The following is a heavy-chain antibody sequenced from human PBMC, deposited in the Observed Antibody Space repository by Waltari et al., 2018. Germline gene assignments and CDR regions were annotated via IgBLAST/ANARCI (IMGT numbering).Heavy chain of an antibody. CDR3: TTGHKY. V-gene: IGHV3-7*01. CDR2: IKPEGSEK. J-gene: IGHJ4*02. Sequence: EVQLVESGGGLVQPGGSLRLSCAASGFTFSTSWMAWVRQTPGKGLEWVANIKPEGSEKFYVDSGRGRFTITRDNAKNSLSLQMNSLRVEDAALYYCTTGHKYWGQGTLVTVSS. CDR1: GFTFSTSW.